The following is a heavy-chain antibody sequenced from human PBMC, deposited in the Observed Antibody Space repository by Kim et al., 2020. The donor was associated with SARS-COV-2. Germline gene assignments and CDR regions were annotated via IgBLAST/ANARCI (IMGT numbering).Heavy chain of an antibody. CDR3: ARGFSSGWPGAFDI. V-gene: IGHV6-1*01. Sequence: ALSVKSRLTINPDTSKNQFSLHLNSVTPEDTAVYYCARGFSSGWPGAFDIWGRGTVVTVSS. J-gene: IGHJ3*02. D-gene: IGHD6-19*01.